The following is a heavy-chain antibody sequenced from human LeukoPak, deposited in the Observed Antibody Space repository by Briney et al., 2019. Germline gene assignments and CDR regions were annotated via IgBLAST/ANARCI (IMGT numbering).Heavy chain of an antibody. CDR2: ISGSGGST. D-gene: IGHD6-13*01. CDR3: ASWVWPAPRDY. V-gene: IGHV3-23*01. CDR1: GFTFSSYA. J-gene: IGHJ4*02. Sequence: GGSLRLPCAASGFTFSSYAMSWVRQAPGKGLEWVSAISGSGGSTYYADSVKGRFTISRDNSKNTLYLQMNSLRAEDTAVYYCASWVWPAPRDYWGQGTLVTVSS.